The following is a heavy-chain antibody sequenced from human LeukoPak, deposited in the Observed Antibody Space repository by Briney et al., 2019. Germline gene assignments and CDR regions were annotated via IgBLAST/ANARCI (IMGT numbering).Heavy chain of an antibody. CDR2: IRYDGSNK. V-gene: IGHV3-30*02. J-gene: IGHJ4*02. CDR3: AKRSGYDYLWGSYRMEYYFDY. Sequence: GSLRLSCAASGFTFSSYCMHWVRQAPGKGLGWVAFIRYDGSNKYYADSVKGRFTISRDNPKNTLYLQMNSLRAEDTAVYYCAKRSGYDYLWGSYRMEYYFDYWGQGTLVTVSS. CDR1: GFTFSSYC. D-gene: IGHD3-16*02.